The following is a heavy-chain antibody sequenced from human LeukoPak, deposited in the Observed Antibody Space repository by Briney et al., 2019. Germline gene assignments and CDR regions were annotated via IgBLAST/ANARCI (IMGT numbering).Heavy chain of an antibody. CDR2: ISAYNGNT. J-gene: IGHJ5*02. V-gene: IGHV1-18*01. D-gene: IGHD1-26*01. Sequence: ASVKVSCKASGYTFTSYGIHWVRPAPGQGLEWMGWISAYNGNTNYAQKFQGRVTMTTDTSTSTAYMELRSLRSDDTAVYYCARDLGGVGACGSWGQGALVIVSS. CDR3: ARDLGGVGACGS. CDR1: GYTFTSYG.